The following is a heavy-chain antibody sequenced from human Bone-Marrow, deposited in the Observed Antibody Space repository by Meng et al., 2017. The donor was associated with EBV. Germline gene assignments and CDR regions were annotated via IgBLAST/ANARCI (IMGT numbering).Heavy chain of an antibody. V-gene: IGHV4-4*02. Sequence: QGSGPGLVKPSGTLSLTCDVSGDSIGSSHWWSWVRQPPGKGLEWIGKIYHSGSTSYNPSLRSRVTISVDKSKSQFSLKLTSVTAADTAVYYCARDYYGYNYFDYWGQGTLVTVSS. CDR1: GDSIGSSHW. D-gene: IGHD3-22*01. CDR2: IYHSGST. J-gene: IGHJ4*02. CDR3: ARDYYGYNYFDY.